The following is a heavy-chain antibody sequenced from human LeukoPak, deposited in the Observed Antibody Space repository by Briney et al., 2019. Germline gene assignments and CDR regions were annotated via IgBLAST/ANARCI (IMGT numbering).Heavy chain of an antibody. J-gene: IGHJ4*02. V-gene: IGHV3-23*01. CDR1: GFTFSSYG. D-gene: IGHD1-26*01. CDR3: AKMGSSDY. CDR2: ISGSGGST. Sequence: HSGGSLRLSCAASGFTFSSYGMHWVRQAPGQGLEWVSGISGSGGSTSYADSVKGRFTISRDNSKNTLYVQMNSLRAEDTAVYYCAKMGSSDYWGQGTLVTVSS.